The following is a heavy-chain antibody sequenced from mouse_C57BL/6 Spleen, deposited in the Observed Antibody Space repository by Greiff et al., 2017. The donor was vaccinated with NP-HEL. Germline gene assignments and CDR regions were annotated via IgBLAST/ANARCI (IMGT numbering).Heavy chain of an antibody. Sequence: QVQLKESGTELVKPGASVKLSCKASGYTFTSYWMHWVKQRPGQGLEWIGNINPSNGGTNYNEKFKSKATLTVDKSSSTAYMQLSSLTSEDSAVYYCARSSLLDWYFDVWGTGTTVTVSS. J-gene: IGHJ1*03. CDR3: ARSSLLDWYFDV. V-gene: IGHV1-53*01. CDR1: GYTFTSYW. CDR2: INPSNGGT. D-gene: IGHD1-3*01.